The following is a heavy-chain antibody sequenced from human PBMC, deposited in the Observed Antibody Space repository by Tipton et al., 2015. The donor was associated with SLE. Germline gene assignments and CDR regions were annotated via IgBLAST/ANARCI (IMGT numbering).Heavy chain of an antibody. D-gene: IGHD3-22*01. Sequence: TLSLTCAVYGGSFSSYYWGWIRQSPGKGLEWIGSLYYSGSTYYNPSLKSRVTISVDTSKNQFSLNLSSVTAADTAFYYCAGDTSGYYYFDYWGRGTLVTVSS. V-gene: IGHV4-39*07. CDR2: LYYSGST. CDR1: GGSFSSYY. CDR3: AGDTSGYYYFDY. J-gene: IGHJ4*02.